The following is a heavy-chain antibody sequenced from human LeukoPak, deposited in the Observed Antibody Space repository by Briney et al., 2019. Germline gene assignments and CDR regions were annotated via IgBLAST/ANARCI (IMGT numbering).Heavy chain of an antibody. D-gene: IGHD2-2*01. CDR3: ASPDLVVVPAAMGDYYYGMDV. V-gene: IGHV1-69*13. J-gene: IGHJ6*02. CDR2: IIPFFGIA. CDR1: GGTFSSYA. Sequence: GASVRVSCKASGGTFSSYAISWVRQAPGQGLEWMGGIIPFFGIANYAQKFQGRVTITADESTSTAYMELSSLRSEDTAVYYCASPDLVVVPAAMGDYYYGMDVWGQGTTVTVS.